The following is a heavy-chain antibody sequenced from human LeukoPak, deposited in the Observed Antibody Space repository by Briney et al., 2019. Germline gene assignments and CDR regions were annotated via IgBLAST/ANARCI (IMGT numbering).Heavy chain of an antibody. J-gene: IGHJ4*02. CDR1: GFTFSSYA. D-gene: IGHD3-16*01. V-gene: IGHV3-23*01. CDR3: ARGPIMITFGGPFDY. CDR2: ISGSGGST. Sequence: GGSLRLSCAASGFTFSSYAMSWVRQAPGKGLEWVSAISGSGGSTYYADSVKGRFTISRDNAKNSLYLQMNNLRAEDTAVYYCARGPIMITFGGPFDYWGQGTLVTVSS.